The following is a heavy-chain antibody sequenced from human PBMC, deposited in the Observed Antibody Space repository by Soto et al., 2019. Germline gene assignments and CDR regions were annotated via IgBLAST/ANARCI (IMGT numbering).Heavy chain of an antibody. Sequence: QVQLVQSGAEVKKPGASVKVSCKASGYTFTSYGISWVRQAPGQGLEWMGWISAYNGNTNYAQKLQGRVTMTTDTATSTAYMELRSLRSDDTAVYYCARFMTYYYDSSGYYASDWGQGTLVTVSS. CDR3: ARFMTYYYDSSGYYASD. J-gene: IGHJ4*02. CDR1: GYTFTSYG. CDR2: ISAYNGNT. D-gene: IGHD3-22*01. V-gene: IGHV1-18*01.